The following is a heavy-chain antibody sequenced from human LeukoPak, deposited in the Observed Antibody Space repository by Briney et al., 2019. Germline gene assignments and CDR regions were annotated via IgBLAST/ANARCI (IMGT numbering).Heavy chain of an antibody. CDR2: INPSGGST. CDR3: ATPRPNVEMATIAVPYGMDV. Sequence: ASVKVSCKASGYTFTSYYIHWVRQAPGQGLEWMGIINPSGGSTSYPSGGSTTYAQRFLGRVTMTRDTSTSTVSMELSSLRSEVTAVYYCATPRPNVEMATIAVPYGMDVWGQGTTVTVSS. J-gene: IGHJ6*02. D-gene: IGHD5-24*01. CDR1: GYTFTSYY. V-gene: IGHV1-46*01.